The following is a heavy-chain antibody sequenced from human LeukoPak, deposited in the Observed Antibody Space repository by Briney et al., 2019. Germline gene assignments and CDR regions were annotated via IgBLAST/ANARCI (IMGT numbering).Heavy chain of an antibody. D-gene: IGHD6-13*01. CDR1: GFTFSSYG. V-gene: IGHV3-30*18. Sequence: GGSLRLSCAASGFTFSSYGMHWVRQAPGKGLEWVAVISYDGSNKYYADSVKGRFTISRDNPKNTLYLQMNSLRAEDTAVYYCAKTRYGGIAAAGAFDYWGQGTLVTVSS. CDR2: ISYDGSNK. J-gene: IGHJ4*02. CDR3: AKTRYGGIAAAGAFDY.